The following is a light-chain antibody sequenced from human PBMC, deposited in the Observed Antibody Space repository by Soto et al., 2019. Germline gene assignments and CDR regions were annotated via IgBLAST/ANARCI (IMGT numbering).Light chain of an antibody. J-gene: IGLJ2*01. CDR2: DVR. CDR1: SSDVGGYSY. V-gene: IGLV2-14*01. CDR3: SSYTSSSTVV. Sequence: QSVLTQPASVSGSPGQSITISCTGTSSDVGGYSYVSWYQQHPGKAPKLMIFDVRNRPSGVSNRFSGSKSGNTASLTISGLQAEDEADYYCSSYTSSSTVVFGGGTKVTVL.